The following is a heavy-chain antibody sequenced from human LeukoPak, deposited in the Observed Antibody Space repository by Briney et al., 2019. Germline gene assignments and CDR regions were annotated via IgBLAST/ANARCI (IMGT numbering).Heavy chain of an antibody. Sequence: WGSLRLSCADSAFTVSNKYMSWVRQAPGKGLEWVSVIYSGGTTYYADSVKGRFTISRDNSKNTLYLQMSGLRAEDTALYYFARGGAYDSQGVLDYWGQGALFTVSS. V-gene: IGHV3-53*01. CDR1: AFTVSNKY. D-gene: IGHD5-12*01. CDR2: IYSGGTT. J-gene: IGHJ4*02. CDR3: ARGGAYDSQGVLDY.